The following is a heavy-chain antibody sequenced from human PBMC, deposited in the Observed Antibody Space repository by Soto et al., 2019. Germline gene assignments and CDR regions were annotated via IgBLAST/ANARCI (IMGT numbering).Heavy chain of an antibody. J-gene: IGHJ4*02. V-gene: IGHV6-1*01. CDR3: ASYRYEY. CDR1: GDSISSNSAA. CDR2: TYYRSRWYH. Sequence: PSQTLSLTCAISGDSISSNSAAWNWIRQSPSRGFEWLGRTYYRSRWYHDYAVSVKSRIIINPDTSKHQVSLQLNSVTPDDTAVYYCASYRYEYWGKGTVVTVSS. D-gene: IGHD3-3*01.